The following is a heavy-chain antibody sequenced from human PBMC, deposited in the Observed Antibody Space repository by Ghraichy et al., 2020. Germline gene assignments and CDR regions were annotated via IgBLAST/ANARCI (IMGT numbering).Heavy chain of an antibody. CDR3: ASFKRGGGAFDI. CDR2: ISAYNGNT. D-gene: IGHD2-15*01. Sequence: ASVKVSCQASGYTFTSYGISWVRQAPGQGLEWMGWISAYNGNTNYAQKLQGRVTMTTDTSTSTAYMELRSLRSDDTAVYYCASFKRGGGAFDIWGQGTMVTVSS. V-gene: IGHV1-18*04. J-gene: IGHJ3*02. CDR1: GYTFTSYG.